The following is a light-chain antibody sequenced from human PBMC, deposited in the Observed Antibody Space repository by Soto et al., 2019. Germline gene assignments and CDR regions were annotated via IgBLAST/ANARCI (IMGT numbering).Light chain of an antibody. J-gene: IGKJ5*01. V-gene: IGKV1-27*01. CDR2: AAS. CDR1: QGISNY. CDR3: QKYNSAHT. Sequence: DIQMTQSPSSLSASVGDRVTITCRASQGISNYLAWYQQKPGKAPKLLIYAASTLHSGVPYRFSGSGSGTDFTLTISSLQPEDVATYYCQKYNSAHTFGQGTRLEIK.